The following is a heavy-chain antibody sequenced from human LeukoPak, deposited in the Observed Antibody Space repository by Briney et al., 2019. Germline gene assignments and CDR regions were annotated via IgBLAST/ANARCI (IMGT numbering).Heavy chain of an antibody. CDR2: TNPSGGST. Sequence: ASVKVSCKASGYTFTSYYMHWVRQAPGQGLEWMGITNPSGGSTSYAQKFQGRVTMTRDTSTSTVYMELSSLRSEDTAVYYCARDQNVVVGATASAFDIWGQGTMVTVSS. V-gene: IGHV1-46*01. CDR1: GYTFTSYY. D-gene: IGHD1-26*01. CDR3: ARDQNVVVGATASAFDI. J-gene: IGHJ3*02.